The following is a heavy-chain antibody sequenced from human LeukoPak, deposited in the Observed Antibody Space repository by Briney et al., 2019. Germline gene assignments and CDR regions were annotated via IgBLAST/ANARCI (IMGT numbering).Heavy chain of an antibody. D-gene: IGHD4-17*01. CDR3: ARGSYGDVDY. J-gene: IGHJ4*02. V-gene: IGHV7-4-1*02. CDR2: INTNTGNP. CDR1: GYTFTSYD. Sequence: GASVKVSCKASGYTFTSYDINWVRQATGQGLEWMGWINTNTGNPTYAQGFTGRFVFSLDTSVSTAYLQISSLKAEDTAVYYCARGSYGDVDYWGQGTLVTVSS.